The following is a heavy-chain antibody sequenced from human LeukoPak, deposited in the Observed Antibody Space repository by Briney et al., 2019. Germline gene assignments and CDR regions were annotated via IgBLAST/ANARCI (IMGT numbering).Heavy chain of an antibody. Sequence: GGSLRLSCAASGFTFRNYAMSWVRQAPGKGLEWVANIKQDGSEKYYVDSVKGRFTISRDNAKNSLYLQMNSLRAEDTAVYYCARGSLGAYDYWGQGTLVTVSS. D-gene: IGHD3-16*02. J-gene: IGHJ4*02. CDR2: IKQDGSEK. CDR3: ARGSLGAYDY. CDR1: GFTFRNYA. V-gene: IGHV3-7*05.